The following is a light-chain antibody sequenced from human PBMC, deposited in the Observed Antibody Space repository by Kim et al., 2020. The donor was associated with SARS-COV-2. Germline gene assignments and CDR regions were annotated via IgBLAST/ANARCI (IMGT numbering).Light chain of an antibody. V-gene: IGLV3-27*01. CDR2: KDS. Sequence: SYELTQPSSVSVSPGQTARITCSGDVLAKKYARWFQQKPGQAPVVVIYKDSERPSGIPERFSGSSSGTTVTLTISGAQVDDEADYFCYSAAANSQGVFGGGTQLTVL. CDR1: VLAKKY. J-gene: IGLJ2*01. CDR3: YSAAANSQGV.